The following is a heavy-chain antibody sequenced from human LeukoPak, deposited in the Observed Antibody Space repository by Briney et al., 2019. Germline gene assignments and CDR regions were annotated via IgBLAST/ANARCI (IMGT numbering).Heavy chain of an antibody. Sequence: SGTLSLTCAVYGGSFSGYYWSWIRQPPGKGLEWIGEINHSGSTNYNPSLKSRVTISVDTSKNQFSLKLSSVTAADTAVYYCARGSVATISYGMDVWGQGTTVTVSS. D-gene: IGHD5-12*01. CDR3: ARGSVATISYGMDV. CDR1: GGSFSGYY. V-gene: IGHV4-34*01. J-gene: IGHJ6*02. CDR2: INHSGST.